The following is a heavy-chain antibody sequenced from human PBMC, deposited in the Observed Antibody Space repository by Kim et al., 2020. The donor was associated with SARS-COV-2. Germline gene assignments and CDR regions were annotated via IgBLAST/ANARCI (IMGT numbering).Heavy chain of an antibody. J-gene: IGHJ6*02. D-gene: IGHD4-17*01. CDR2: ISSSSSYI. Sequence: GGSLRLSCAASGFTFSSYSMNWVRQAPGKGLEWVSSISSSSSYIYYADSVKGRFTISRDNAKNSLYLQMNSLRAEDTAVYYCARDVNGYGMDVWGQGTTVTVSS. CDR3: ARDVNGYGMDV. V-gene: IGHV3-21*01. CDR1: GFTFSSYS.